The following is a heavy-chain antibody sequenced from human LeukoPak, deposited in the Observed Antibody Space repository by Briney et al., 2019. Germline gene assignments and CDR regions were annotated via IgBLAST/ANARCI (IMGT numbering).Heavy chain of an antibody. J-gene: IGHJ4*02. CDR1: GYTFTDYY. Sequence: ASVKVSCKASGYTFTDYYMHWVRQAPGQGLEWMGWISPNSGDTNYAQKFQGRVTMTRDTSISTAYMQLRSLRSDDTAVYYCATELSLNWGQGTLVTVSS. CDR2: ISPNSGDT. CDR3: ATELSLN. V-gene: IGHV1-2*02.